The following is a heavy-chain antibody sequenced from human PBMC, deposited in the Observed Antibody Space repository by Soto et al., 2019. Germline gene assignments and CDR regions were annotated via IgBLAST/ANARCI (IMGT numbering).Heavy chain of an antibody. CDR3: AKAHNWNSDQELDV. V-gene: IGHV3-30*18. J-gene: IGHJ6*02. CDR2: ISYDGSNK. D-gene: IGHD1-7*01. CDR1: GFTFSSYG. Sequence: GGSLRLSCAASGFTFSSYGMHWVRQAPGKGLEWVAVISYDGSNKYYADSVKGRFTISRDNSKNTLYLQMNSLRAEDTAVYYCAKAHNWNSDQELDVWGQGTTVTVSS.